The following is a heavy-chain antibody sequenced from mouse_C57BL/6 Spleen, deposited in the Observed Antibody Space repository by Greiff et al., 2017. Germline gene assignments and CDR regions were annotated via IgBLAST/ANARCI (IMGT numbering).Heavy chain of an antibody. CDR3: AKTAQAPWFAY. Sequence: EVHLVESGGGLVKPGGSLKLSCAASGFTFSDYGMHWVRQAPEKGLEWVAYISSGSSTIYYADTVKGRFTISRDNAKNTLFLQMTSLRSEDTAMYYCAKTAQAPWFAYWGQGTLVTVSA. J-gene: IGHJ3*01. CDR2: ISSGSSTI. CDR1: GFTFSDYG. D-gene: IGHD3-2*02. V-gene: IGHV5-17*01.